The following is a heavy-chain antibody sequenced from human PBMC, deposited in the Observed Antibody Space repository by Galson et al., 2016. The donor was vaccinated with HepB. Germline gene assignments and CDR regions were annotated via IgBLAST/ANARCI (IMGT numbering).Heavy chain of an antibody. D-gene: IGHD1-26*01. J-gene: IGHJ4*02. CDR1: EYSFDSHW. CDR3: ARLVGATPGYYFEY. Sequence: QSGAEVKKAGESLKISCTGSEYSFDSHWIGWVRQVPGKGLEWMGFIYPSDSDTRYSPSFQGQVTISADKSITTAYLHWSSLKASDTAMYYCARLVGATPGYYFEYWGQGTLVTVSS. CDR2: IYPSDSDT. V-gene: IGHV5-51*01.